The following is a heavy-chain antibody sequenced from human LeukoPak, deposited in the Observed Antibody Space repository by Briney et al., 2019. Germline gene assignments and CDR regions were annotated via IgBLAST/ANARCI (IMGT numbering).Heavy chain of an antibody. D-gene: IGHD6-13*01. CDR1: GFTFSSYW. Sequence: PGGSLRLSCAASGFTFSSYWMSWVRQAPGKGLEWVANIKQDGSEKYYVDSVKGRFTISRDNAKNSLYLQMNSLRAEDTAVYYCARDYSAWAAGTRIDYWGQGTLVTVSS. CDR3: ARDYSAWAAGTRIDY. J-gene: IGHJ4*02. CDR2: IKQDGSEK. V-gene: IGHV3-7*01.